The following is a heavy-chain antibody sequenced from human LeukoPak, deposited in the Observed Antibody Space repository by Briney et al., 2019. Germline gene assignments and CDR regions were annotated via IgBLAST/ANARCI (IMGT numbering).Heavy chain of an antibody. CDR3: AKDRGDIVVVPAARTFDY. D-gene: IGHD2-2*01. Sequence: GGSLRLSCAASEFTFSSYAMSWVRQAPGKGLEWVSAISGSGDSTYYADSVKGRFTISRDNSKNTLYLQMNSLRAEDTAVYYCAKDRGDIVVVPAARTFDYWGQGTLVTVSS. J-gene: IGHJ4*02. V-gene: IGHV3-23*01. CDR2: ISGSGDST. CDR1: EFTFSSYA.